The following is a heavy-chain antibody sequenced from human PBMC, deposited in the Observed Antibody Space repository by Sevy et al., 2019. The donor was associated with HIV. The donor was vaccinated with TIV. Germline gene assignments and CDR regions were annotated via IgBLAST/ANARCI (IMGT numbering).Heavy chain of an antibody. J-gene: IGHJ4*02. Sequence: SEILSLTCTVSGGSISRSYWSWIRQPPGKGLEWIADIYSTGSTNYNPSVKSRVIMSIDTSKNQFSLKLTSVTAADTATYYCARDRVQAAGHFDYWGQGTLVTVSS. V-gene: IGHV4-59*01. D-gene: IGHD6-13*01. CDR1: GGSISRSY. CDR2: IYSTGST. CDR3: ARDRVQAAGHFDY.